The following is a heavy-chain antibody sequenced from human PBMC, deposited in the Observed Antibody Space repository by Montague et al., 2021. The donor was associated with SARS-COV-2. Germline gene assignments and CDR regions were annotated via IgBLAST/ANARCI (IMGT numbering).Heavy chain of an antibody. D-gene: IGHD3-3*01. Sequence: TLSLTCTVSGGSISSGCYYWSWNRQDQGMGRDWNGYYYYSGSTYYXXXVKSRVTISVDTSKNQFSRKLSSVTAADTAVYYCARSSGTKTIFGVVISDFDYCGQGTRITVFS. J-gene: IGHJ4*02. CDR1: GGSISSGCYY. CDR2: YYYSGST. V-gene: IGHV4-31*03. CDR3: ARSSGTKTIFGVVISDFDY.